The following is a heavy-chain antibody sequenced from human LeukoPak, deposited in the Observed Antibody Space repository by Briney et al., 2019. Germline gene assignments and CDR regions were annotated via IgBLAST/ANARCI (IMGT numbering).Heavy chain of an antibody. V-gene: IGHV4-59*08. CDR3: ARVGHLAAAGTYDY. J-gene: IGHJ4*02. CDR1: GGSISSYY. D-gene: IGHD6-13*01. Sequence: SSETLSLTCTVSGGSISSYYWSWIRQPPGKGLEWIGNIFYSGSPNYNPSLKSRATISFDTSKNQFSLKLSSVTAADTAVYYCARVGHLAAAGTYDYWGQGTLVTVSS. CDR2: IFYSGSP.